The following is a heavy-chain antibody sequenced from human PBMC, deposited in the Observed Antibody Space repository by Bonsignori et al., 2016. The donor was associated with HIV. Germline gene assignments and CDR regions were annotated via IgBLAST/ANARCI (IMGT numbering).Heavy chain of an antibody. Sequence: WVRQAPGQGLEWLGWMNPYNGKTGFAQKFQGRLTMASSNSINTVYLELSGLRSDDTAVYYCTRGGDFDYWGQGSLVTVSS. J-gene: IGHJ4*02. V-gene: IGHV1-8*01. D-gene: IGHD3-16*01. CDR2: MNPYNGKT. CDR3: TRGGDFDY.